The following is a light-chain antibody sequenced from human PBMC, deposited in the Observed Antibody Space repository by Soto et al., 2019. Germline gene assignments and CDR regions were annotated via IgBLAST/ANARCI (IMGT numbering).Light chain of an antibody. CDR3: QQYGTSQIT. J-gene: IGKJ5*01. Sequence: EIVLTQSPATLSLSPGERATLSCRASQSVGSYLAWYQQRPGQAPRLLIYDATNRASGIPARFSGSGSGTDFTLTISRLEPEDFAVYYCQQYGTSQITFGQGTRLEIK. CDR1: QSVGSY. V-gene: IGKV3-11*01. CDR2: DAT.